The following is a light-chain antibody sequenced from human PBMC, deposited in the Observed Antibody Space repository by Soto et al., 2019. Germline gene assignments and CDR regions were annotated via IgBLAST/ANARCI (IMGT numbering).Light chain of an antibody. CDR2: GSN. CDR3: AAWDDSLKGWV. J-gene: IGLJ3*02. CDR1: TSNIGSNI. V-gene: IGLV1-44*01. Sequence: QPVLAQPPSASGTPGQRVTISCSGSTSNIGSNIVNWYRHLPGTTPKLLIYGSNQRPSGVPDRFSGSTSGTSASLAISGLQSEDEADYYCAAWDDSLKGWVFGGGTKVTVL.